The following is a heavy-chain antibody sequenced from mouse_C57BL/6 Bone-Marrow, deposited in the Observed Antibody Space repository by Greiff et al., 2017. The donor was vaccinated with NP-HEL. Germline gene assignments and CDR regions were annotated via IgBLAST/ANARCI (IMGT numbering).Heavy chain of an antibody. CDR1: GYAFSSSW. D-gene: IGHD2-4*01. CDR3: ARLRDYDGAMDY. V-gene: IGHV1-82*01. J-gene: IGHJ4*01. CDR2: IYPGDGDT. Sequence: VQLQQSGPELVKPGASVKISCKASGYAFSSSWMNWVKQRPGKGLEWIGRIYPGDGDTNYNGKFKGKATLTADKSSSTAYMQLSSLTSEDSTVYFCARLRDYDGAMDYWGQGTSVTVSS.